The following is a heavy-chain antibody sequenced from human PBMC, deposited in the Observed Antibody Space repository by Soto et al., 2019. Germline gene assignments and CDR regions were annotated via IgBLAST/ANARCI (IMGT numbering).Heavy chain of an antibody. CDR3: TRDDLYDFWSGYYTDPAPTFGY. V-gene: IGHV3-49*04. J-gene: IGHJ4*02. CDR1: GFTFGDYA. CDR2: IRSKAYGGTT. Sequence: SLRLSCTASGFTFGDYAMSWVRQAPGKGLEWVGFIRSKAYGGTTEYAASVKGRFTISRDDSKSIAYLQMNSLKTEDTAVYYCTRDDLYDFWSGYYTDPAPTFGYWGQGTLVTVSS. D-gene: IGHD3-3*01.